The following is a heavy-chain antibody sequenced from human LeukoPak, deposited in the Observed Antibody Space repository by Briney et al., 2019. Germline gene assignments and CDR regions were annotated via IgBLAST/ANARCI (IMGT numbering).Heavy chain of an antibody. Sequence: GGSLRLSCAASGFPFSSYWMSWVRQAPGKVLGWVSVIYSGGSTYYADSVKGRFTISRDNSKNTLYLQMNSLRAEDTAVYYCARVAVGILYYYYYYMDVWGKGTTVTISS. CDR2: IYSGGST. CDR3: ARVAVGILYYYYYYMDV. CDR1: GFPFSSYW. J-gene: IGHJ6*03. V-gene: IGHV3-53*01. D-gene: IGHD1-1*01.